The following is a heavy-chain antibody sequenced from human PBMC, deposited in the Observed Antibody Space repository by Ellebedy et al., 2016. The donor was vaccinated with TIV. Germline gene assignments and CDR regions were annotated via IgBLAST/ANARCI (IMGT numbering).Heavy chain of an antibody. CDR2: IIPIFGTA. D-gene: IGHD2-15*01. CDR1: GGTFSSYA. CDR3: ARLYCSGGSCYQTNYYYYGMDV. V-gene: IGHV1-69*13. J-gene: IGHJ6*02. Sequence: AASVKVSCKASGGTFSSYAISWVRQAPGQGLEWMGGIIPIFGTANYAQKFQGRVTITADESTSTAYMELSSLRSEDTAVYYCARLYCSGGSCYQTNYYYYGMDVWGQGTTVTVSS.